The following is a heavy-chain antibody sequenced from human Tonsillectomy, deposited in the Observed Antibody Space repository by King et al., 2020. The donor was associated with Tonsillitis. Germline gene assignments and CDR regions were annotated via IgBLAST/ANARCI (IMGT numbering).Heavy chain of an antibody. CDR2: IYYSGST. D-gene: IGHD5-18*01. Sequence: VQLQESGPGLVKPSETLSLTCTVSGGSISSYYWSWIRQPPGKGLEWIGYIYYSGSTNYNPSLKSRVTISVDTFKNQFSLKLSSVTAADTAVYYCARDGGYSYGLDYWGQGTLVTVSS. CDR3: ARDGGYSYGLDY. V-gene: IGHV4-59*01. CDR1: GGSISSYY. J-gene: IGHJ4*02.